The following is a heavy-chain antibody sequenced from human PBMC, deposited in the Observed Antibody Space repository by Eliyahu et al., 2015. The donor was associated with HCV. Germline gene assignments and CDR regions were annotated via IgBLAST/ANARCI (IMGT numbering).Heavy chain of an antibody. Sequence: QLQLQESGPGLVKPSETLSLTCTVXGGSISSSSYYWGWIRQPPGKGLEWIGSIYYSGSTYYNPSLKSRVTISVDTSKNQFSLKLSSVTAADTAVYYCARIGSGGYFDLWGRGTLVTVSS. D-gene: IGHD3-10*01. CDR1: GGSISSSSYY. CDR2: IYYSGST. CDR3: ARIGSGGYFDL. J-gene: IGHJ2*01. V-gene: IGHV4-39*01.